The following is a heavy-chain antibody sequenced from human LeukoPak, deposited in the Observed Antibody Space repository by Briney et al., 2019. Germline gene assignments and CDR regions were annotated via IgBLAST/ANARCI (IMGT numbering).Heavy chain of an antibody. V-gene: IGHV3-21*01. CDR2: ISGGSNYI. CDR3: ARDFGDSSEYFQH. D-gene: IGHD6-13*01. CDR1: GFIFSTYS. Sequence: GGSLRLSCAASGFIFSTYSMNWVRQSPGKGLEWVSSISGGSNYIYYAASVKGRFTISRDNAKNSLFLQMNSLRAEDTAVYYCARDFGDSSEYFQHWGQGTLVTVSS. J-gene: IGHJ1*01.